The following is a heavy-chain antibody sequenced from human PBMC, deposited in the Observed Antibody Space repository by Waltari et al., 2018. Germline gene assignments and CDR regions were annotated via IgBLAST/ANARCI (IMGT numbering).Heavy chain of an antibody. CDR3: ARRSPYSSFDY. J-gene: IGHJ4*02. D-gene: IGHD3-22*01. Sequence: QVQLVQSGAEVKKPGASVKVSCKASGYSFDSYGISWVRQAPGQGLEWMGWFNPENGDGNYAQKFQGRVTMTTDASTSTANMELRSLGADDTAVYYCARRSPYSSFDYWGQGTLVSVSS. V-gene: IGHV1-18*01. CDR1: GYSFDSYG. CDR2: FNPENGDG.